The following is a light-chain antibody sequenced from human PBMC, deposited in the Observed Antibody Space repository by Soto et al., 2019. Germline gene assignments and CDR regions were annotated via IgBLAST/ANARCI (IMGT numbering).Light chain of an antibody. CDR3: QPANSFPRK. Sequence: DIQMTQSPSSVSASVGDRVTITCRASQAISTWLAWYQQKPGKAPKLLIYAASNLQTGVPSRFNGSGSGTDFTLTIRSLQPADFAAYYCQPANSFPRKFGQGTKVEIK. V-gene: IGKV1D-12*01. CDR2: AAS. J-gene: IGKJ1*01. CDR1: QAISTW.